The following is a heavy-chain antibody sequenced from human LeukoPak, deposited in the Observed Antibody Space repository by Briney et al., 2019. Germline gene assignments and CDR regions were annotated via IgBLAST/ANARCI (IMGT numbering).Heavy chain of an antibody. CDR2: ISSSGSTI. D-gene: IGHD2-21*01. J-gene: IGHJ5*02. V-gene: IGHV3-11*01. Sequence: GGSLRLSCAASGFTFSDYYMSWIRQAPGKGLEWVSYISSSGSTIYYADSVKGQFTISRDNAKNSLYLQMNSLRAEDTAVYYCAGVFLLGWFDPWGQGTLVTVSS. CDR3: AGVFLLGWFDP. CDR1: GFTFSDYY.